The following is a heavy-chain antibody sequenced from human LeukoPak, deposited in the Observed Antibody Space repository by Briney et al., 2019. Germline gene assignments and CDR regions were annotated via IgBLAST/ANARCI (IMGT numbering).Heavy chain of an antibody. CDR3: ARGGSGYYYGPGSYVGMDV. D-gene: IGHD3-10*01. V-gene: IGHV4-59*08. Sequence: PSETLSLTCTVSGGSISSYYWSWIRQPPGKGLEWIGYIYYSGSTNYNPSLKSRVTISVDTSKNQFSLKLSSVTAADTAVYYCARGGSGYYYGPGSYVGMDVWGQGTTVTVSS. CDR1: GGSISSYY. CDR2: IYYSGST. J-gene: IGHJ6*02.